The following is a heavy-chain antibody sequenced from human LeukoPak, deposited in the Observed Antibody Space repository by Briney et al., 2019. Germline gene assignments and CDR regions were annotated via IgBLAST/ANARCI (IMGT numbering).Heavy chain of an antibody. Sequence: GGSLRLSCAASGFTFSSYGMHWVRQAPGKGLEWVAFIRYDASNQYYADSVKGRFTISRDNYKNTLFLQMNSLSTEDTAVYYCAKEKGRALLNYYFYYYMDVWGKGTTVTVCS. CDR3: AKEKGRALLNYYFYYYMDV. D-gene: IGHD2-15*01. V-gene: IGHV3-30*02. J-gene: IGHJ6*03. CDR1: GFTFSSYG. CDR2: IRYDASNQ.